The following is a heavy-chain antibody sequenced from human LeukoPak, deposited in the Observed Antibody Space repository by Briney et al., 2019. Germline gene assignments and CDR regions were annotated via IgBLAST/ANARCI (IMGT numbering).Heavy chain of an antibody. D-gene: IGHD2-2*01. CDR3: AREATGDLIVVVPAAWGYFDY. J-gene: IGHJ4*02. CDR2: IIPIFGTA. Sequence: GASVKVSCKASGYTFTRYDINWVRQAPGQGLEWMGGIIPIFGTANYAQKFQGRVTITADESTSTAYMELSSLRSEDTAVYYCAREATGDLIVVVPAAWGYFDYWGQGTLVTVSS. CDR1: GYTFTRYD. V-gene: IGHV1-69*13.